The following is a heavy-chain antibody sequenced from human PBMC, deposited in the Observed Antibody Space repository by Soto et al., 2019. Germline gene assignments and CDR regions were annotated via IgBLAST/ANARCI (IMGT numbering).Heavy chain of an antibody. J-gene: IGHJ6*02. CDR3: ARGGDRFDEMDV. CDR2: ISTAGDT. CDR1: GFGFTGYD. Sequence: EVQLVASGGGLVQPGGSLRLSCAPPGFGFTGYDMHWVRQAPGKNLEWVAAISTAGDTYYLGYVKGRFIISREDAKNSLTLQMNSLRAGDTGVEDGARGGDRFDEMDVWGQGTTVTVYS. V-gene: IGHV3-13*01. D-gene: IGHD3-9*01.